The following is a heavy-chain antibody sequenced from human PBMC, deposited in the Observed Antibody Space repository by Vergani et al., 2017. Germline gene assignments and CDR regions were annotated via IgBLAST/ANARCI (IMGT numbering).Heavy chain of an antibody. CDR3: AKAIPRYGGYNYLDSYNAWKV. D-gene: IGHD5-24*01. CDR2: ISGSGGST. CDR1: GFTFNHYA. J-gene: IGHJ6*04. Sequence: EVQLLESGGDLVQPGGSLRLSCAASGFTFNHYAMNWVRQAPGKGLEWVAGISGSGGSTYYAGSVKGRFTISRDSSKNTLYLQMNSLSAGDTAVYYCAKAIPRYGGYNYLDSYNAWKVGGKGTTVTVSS. V-gene: IGHV3-23*01.